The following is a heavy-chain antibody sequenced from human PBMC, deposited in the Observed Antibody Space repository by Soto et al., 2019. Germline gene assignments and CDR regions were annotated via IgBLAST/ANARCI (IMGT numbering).Heavy chain of an antibody. J-gene: IGHJ5*02. CDR3: SRRAPEGFDP. V-gene: IGHV4-39*01. Sequence: SETLSLTCTVSGGSISSSPYYWGWIRQPPGKGLEWIGSINYSGSTYYNPSLKSRLTLSVDTSKNQFSLRVISVTAAGTALYYCSRRAPEGFDPWGQGTLVTVSS. CDR2: INYSGST. CDR1: GGSISSSPYY.